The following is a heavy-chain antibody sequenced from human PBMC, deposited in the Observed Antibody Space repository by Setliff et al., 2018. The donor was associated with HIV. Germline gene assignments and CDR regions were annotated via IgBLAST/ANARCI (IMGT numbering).Heavy chain of an antibody. D-gene: IGHD3-22*01. CDR3: ARENTYDSSGWGAFDI. CDR1: GYTFPSYG. CDR2: ISAYDGNT. V-gene: IGHV1-18*01. J-gene: IGHJ3*02. Sequence: ASVKVSCKASGYTFPSYGISWVRQAPGQGLEWMGWISAYDGNTNYAQKFQGRVTMTTDTSTSTAYMELRSLRSDDTAVYYCARENTYDSSGWGAFDIWGLGTMVTVSS.